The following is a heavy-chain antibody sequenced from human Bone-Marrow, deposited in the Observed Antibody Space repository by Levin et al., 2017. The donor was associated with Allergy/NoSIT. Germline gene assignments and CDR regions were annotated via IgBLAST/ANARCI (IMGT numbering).Heavy chain of an antibody. CDR3: AKDSDSSSWYYFDY. CDR1: GFTFDDYA. D-gene: IGHD6-13*01. CDR2: SSWNSGNI. Sequence: SLKISCAASGFTFDDYAMHWVRQAPGKGLEWVSGSSWNSGNIGYADSVKGRFTITRDNAKNSLYLQMNSLRAEDTALYFCAKDSDSSSWYYFDYWGQGTLVTVSS. J-gene: IGHJ4*02. V-gene: IGHV3-9*01.